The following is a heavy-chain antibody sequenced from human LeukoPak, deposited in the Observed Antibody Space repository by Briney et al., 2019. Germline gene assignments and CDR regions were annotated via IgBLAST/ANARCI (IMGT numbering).Heavy chain of an antibody. CDR3: AREGDGIAAAGPCELDY. Sequence: PGASVKVSCKASGYTFTGYYMHWVRQAPGQGLEWMGWINPSGGSTSYAQKFQGRVTMTRDTSTSTVYMELSSLRSEDTAVYYCAREGDGIAAAGPCELDYWGQGTLVTVSS. CDR2: INPSGGST. D-gene: IGHD6-13*01. V-gene: IGHV1-46*01. CDR1: GYTFTGYY. J-gene: IGHJ4*02.